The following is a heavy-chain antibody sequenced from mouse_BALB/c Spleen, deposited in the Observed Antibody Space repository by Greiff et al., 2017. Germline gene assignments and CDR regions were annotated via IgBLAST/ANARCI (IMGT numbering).Heavy chain of an antibody. CDR3: ARSTTVGYFDV. J-gene: IGHJ1*01. Sequence: VKLQESGAELVRPGTSVKVSCKASGYAFTNYLIEWVKQRPGQGLEWIGVINPGSGGTNYNEKFKGKATLTADKSSSTAYMQLSSLTSDDSAVYFCARSTTVGYFDVWGAGTTVTVSS. CDR2: INPGSGGT. CDR1: GYAFTNYL. V-gene: IGHV1-54*01. D-gene: IGHD1-1*01.